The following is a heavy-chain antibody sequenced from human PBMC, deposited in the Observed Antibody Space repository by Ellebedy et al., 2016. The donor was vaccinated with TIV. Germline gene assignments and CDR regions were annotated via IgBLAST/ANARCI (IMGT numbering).Heavy chain of an antibody. J-gene: IGHJ4*02. V-gene: IGHV3-7*03. CDR2: IKEDGSEA. Sequence: GESLKISCAASGFTFSGYWMSCVRQAPGKGLEWVANIKEDGSEAYDVYSVKGRFTISRDNAKNSLYLQMSNLRAEDTAVFYCARGGGRHSTGSGFYWGQGTRVTVST. CDR3: ARGGGRHSTGSGFY. D-gene: IGHD2-2*01. CDR1: GFTFSGYW.